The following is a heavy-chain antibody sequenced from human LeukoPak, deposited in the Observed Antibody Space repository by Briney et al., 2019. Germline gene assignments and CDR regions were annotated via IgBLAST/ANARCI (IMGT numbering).Heavy chain of an antibody. CDR1: GFTFHDYA. CDR2: ISWNSNKI. CDR3: ARGQYCSGTNCYIPYHFYFYMDV. D-gene: IGHD2-2*02. Sequence: GGSLRPSCAASGFTFHDYAMHWVRQVPGKGLEWVSGISWNSNKIGYADSMKGRFTISRDNAKNSLYLQMNSLRAEDTAVYYCARGQYCSGTNCYIPYHFYFYMDVWGKGTTVTVSS. J-gene: IGHJ6*03. V-gene: IGHV3-9*01.